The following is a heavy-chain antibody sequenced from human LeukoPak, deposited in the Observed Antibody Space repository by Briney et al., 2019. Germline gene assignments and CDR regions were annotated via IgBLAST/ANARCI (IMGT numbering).Heavy chain of an antibody. J-gene: IGHJ4*02. Sequence: SETLSLTCTVSGGSISSYYWSWIRRPPGKGLGWIGYIYYSGSTNYNPSLKSRVTISVDTSKNQFSLKLSSVTAADTAVYYCARGGIQLWGFDYWGQGTLVTVSS. CDR1: GGSISSYY. V-gene: IGHV4-59*01. CDR2: IYYSGST. D-gene: IGHD5-18*01. CDR3: ARGGIQLWGFDY.